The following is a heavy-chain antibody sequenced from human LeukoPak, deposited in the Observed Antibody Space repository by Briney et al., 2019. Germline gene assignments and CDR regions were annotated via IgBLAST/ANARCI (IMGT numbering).Heavy chain of an antibody. J-gene: IGHJ4*02. CDR2: ISSSSTYI. Sequence: GGSLRLSCAASGFTFGPCSMNWVRQAPGKGLEWVSSISSSSTYIYYADSVKGRFTISRDNAKNSLYLQMNSLRVEDTAVYYCARDRDGIAVAGTPFDYWGQGTLVTVSS. CDR3: ARDRDGIAVAGTPFDY. CDR1: GFTFGPCS. D-gene: IGHD6-19*01. V-gene: IGHV3-21*01.